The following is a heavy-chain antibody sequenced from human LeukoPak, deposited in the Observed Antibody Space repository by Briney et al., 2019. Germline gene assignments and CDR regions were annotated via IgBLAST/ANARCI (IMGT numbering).Heavy chain of an antibody. CDR3: ARVWSSGWPDPKANFDY. CDR2: IKQDGSEK. J-gene: IGHJ4*02. V-gene: IGHV3-7*01. D-gene: IGHD6-19*01. Sequence: GGSLRLSCVVSGFTFSSYWMSWVRQAPGKGLEWVANIKQDGSEKYYVDSVKGRFTMSRDNAKNSLYLQMNSLRAEDTAVYYCARVWSSGWPDPKANFDYWGQGTLVTASS. CDR1: GFTFSSYW.